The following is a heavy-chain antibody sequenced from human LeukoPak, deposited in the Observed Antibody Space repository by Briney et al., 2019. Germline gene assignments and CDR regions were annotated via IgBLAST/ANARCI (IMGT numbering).Heavy chain of an antibody. Sequence: GGSLRLSCAASGFTFSSYAMTWVRQAPGKGLEWVSAITGSGLNTYYADSVKGRFTISRDNAKNSLYLQMNSLRAEDTAVYYCARTAPPQFGGVIVVAQYYMDVWGKGTTVTVSS. CDR3: ARTAPPQFGGVIVVAQYYMDV. J-gene: IGHJ6*03. D-gene: IGHD3-16*02. V-gene: IGHV3-21*01. CDR2: ITGSGLNT. CDR1: GFTFSSYA.